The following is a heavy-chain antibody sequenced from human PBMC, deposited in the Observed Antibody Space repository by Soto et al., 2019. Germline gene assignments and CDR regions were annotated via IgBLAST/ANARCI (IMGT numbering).Heavy chain of an antibody. D-gene: IGHD6-6*01. CDR2: MNPNSGNT. CDR1: GYTFTSYD. CDR3: ARKYSSSSDYYGMDV. J-gene: IGHJ6*02. V-gene: IGHV1-8*01. Sequence: VASVKVSCKASGYTFTSYDINWVRQATGQGLEWMGWMNPNSGNTGYAQKFQGRVTMTRNTSISTAYMELSSLRSEDTAVYYCARKYSSSSDYYGMDVWGQGTTVTVSS.